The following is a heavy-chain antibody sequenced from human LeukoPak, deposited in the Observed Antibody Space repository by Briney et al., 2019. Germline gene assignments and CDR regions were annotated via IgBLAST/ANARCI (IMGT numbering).Heavy chain of an antibody. Sequence: GGSLRLSCAASGFTFSDYYMSWIRQAPGKGLEWVSYISSSGSTIYYADSVKGRFTISRDNSKNTLYLQVNSLRAEDTAVYYCAKARNFDWLFGFDYWGQGTLVTVSS. J-gene: IGHJ4*02. CDR2: ISSSGSTI. CDR3: AKARNFDWLFGFDY. V-gene: IGHV3-11*01. CDR1: GFTFSDYY. D-gene: IGHD3-9*01.